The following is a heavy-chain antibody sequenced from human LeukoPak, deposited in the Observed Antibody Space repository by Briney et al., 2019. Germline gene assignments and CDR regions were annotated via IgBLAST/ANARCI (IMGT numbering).Heavy chain of an antibody. D-gene: IGHD3-22*01. CDR2: ISSSGSFI. CDR3: AREPYYDSSGYSPDY. Sequence: GGSPRLSCAASGFTFSDYYMSWIRQAPGKGLEWVSYISSSGSFIYYADSVKGRFTISRDNAKNSLYLHMNSLRAEDTALYYCAREPYYDSSGYSPDYWGQGTLVTVSS. J-gene: IGHJ4*02. CDR1: GFTFSDYY. V-gene: IGHV3-11*04.